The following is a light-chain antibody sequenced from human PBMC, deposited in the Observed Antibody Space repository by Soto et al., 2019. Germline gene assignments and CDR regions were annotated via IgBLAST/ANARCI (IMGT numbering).Light chain of an antibody. CDR3: GTWDSSLSAV. Sequence: QSVLTQPPSVSAAPGQTVTISCSGSDSNIGNNYVSWYQQFPGTAPKLLIYDNNKRPSGIPDRFSGSKSGTSATLGITGLQTGDEADYYCGTWDSSLSAVFGGGTKVTVL. J-gene: IGLJ2*01. CDR2: DNN. V-gene: IGLV1-51*01. CDR1: DSNIGNNY.